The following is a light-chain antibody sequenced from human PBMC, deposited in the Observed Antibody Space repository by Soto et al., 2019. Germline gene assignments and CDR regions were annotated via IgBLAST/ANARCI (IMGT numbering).Light chain of an antibody. J-gene: IGKJ1*01. CDR3: QQYMSSVT. Sequence: EIVLTQSPGSLSLSPGQRATLSCRASQSVDTTFFAWYQKKPGQAPRVLTYGASKRATAIPDRFSGSWSGTDFTLIISRLDPEDFAVYYCQQYMSSVTFGQGTKVEIK. CDR2: GAS. V-gene: IGKV3-20*01. CDR1: QSVDTTF.